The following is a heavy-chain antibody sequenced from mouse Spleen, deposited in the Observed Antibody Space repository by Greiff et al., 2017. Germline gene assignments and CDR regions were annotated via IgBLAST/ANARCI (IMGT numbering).Heavy chain of an antibody. J-gene: IGHJ2*01. Sequence: QVQLQQPGAELVMPGASVKLSCKASGYTFTSYWMHWVKQRPGQGLEWIGEIDPSDSYTNYNQKFKGKATLTVDKSSSTAYMQLSSLTSEDSAVYYCARSWVYFDYWGQGTTLTVSS. CDR1: GYTFTSYW. CDR2: IDPSDSYT. V-gene: IGHV1-69*01. D-gene: IGHD4-1*01. CDR3: ARSWVYFDY.